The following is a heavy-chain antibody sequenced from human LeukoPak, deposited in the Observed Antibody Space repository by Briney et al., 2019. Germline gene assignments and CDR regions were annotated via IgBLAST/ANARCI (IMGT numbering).Heavy chain of an antibody. CDR2: IWYDGSNK. D-gene: IGHD2-21*02. CDR3: AKIDPYCGGDCYLV. Sequence: PGGSLRLPCAASGFTFSSYGMHWVRQAPGKGLEWVAVIWYDGSNKYYADSVKGRFTISRDNSKNTLYLQMNSLRAEDTAVYYCAKIDPYCGGDCYLVWGQGTLVTVSS. J-gene: IGHJ4*02. V-gene: IGHV3-30*02. CDR1: GFTFSSYG.